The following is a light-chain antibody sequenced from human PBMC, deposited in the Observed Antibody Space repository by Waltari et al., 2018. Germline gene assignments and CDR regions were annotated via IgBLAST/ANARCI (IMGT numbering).Light chain of an antibody. CDR2: DVS. CDR1: SRDVGGSAA. CDR3: SSNAGYSTWV. Sequence: QSALTQPRSVSGPPGQSVTIPCTGTSRDVGGSAAVSWYRQHPGKAPELIIYDVSKRPSGVPDRFSGSKSGNTASLTISGLQADDEADYYCSSNAGYSTWVFGGGTKVTVL. V-gene: IGLV2-11*01. J-gene: IGLJ3*02.